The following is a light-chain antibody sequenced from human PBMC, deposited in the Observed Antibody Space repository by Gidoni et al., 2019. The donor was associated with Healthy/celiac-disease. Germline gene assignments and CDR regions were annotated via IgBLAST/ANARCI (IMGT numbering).Light chain of an antibody. CDR3: QSYDSSLSGSVV. Sequence: QSVLTQPPSVSGAPGQRVTISCTGSSSNIGAGYDVHWSQQLPGTAPKLLIYGNSNRPSGVPDRFSGSKSGTSASLAITELQAEDEADYYCQSYDSSLSGSVVFGGGTKLTVL. CDR2: GNS. J-gene: IGLJ2*01. V-gene: IGLV1-40*01. CDR1: SSNIGAGYD.